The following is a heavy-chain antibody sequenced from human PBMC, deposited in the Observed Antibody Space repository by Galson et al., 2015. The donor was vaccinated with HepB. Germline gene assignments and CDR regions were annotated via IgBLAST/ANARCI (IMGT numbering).Heavy chain of an antibody. J-gene: IGHJ4*02. Sequence: SVKVSCKASGYTFTGYYMHWVRQAPGQGLEWMGWINPNSGGTNYAQKFQGWVTMTRDTSISTAYMELSRLRSDDTAVYYCARSADIVATIPPFFDYWGQGTLVTVSS. D-gene: IGHD5-12*01. CDR1: GYTFTGYY. CDR3: ARSADIVATIPPFFDY. V-gene: IGHV1-2*04. CDR2: INPNSGGT.